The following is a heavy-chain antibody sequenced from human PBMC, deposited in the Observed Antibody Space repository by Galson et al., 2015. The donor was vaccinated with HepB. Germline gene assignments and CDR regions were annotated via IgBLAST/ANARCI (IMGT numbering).Heavy chain of an antibody. CDR1: GYTFTGYY. CDR3: ARGDEIAAAGIYYYGMDV. V-gene: IGHV1-2*04. J-gene: IGHJ6*02. CDR2: INPNSGGT. D-gene: IGHD6-13*01. Sequence: SVKVSCKASGYTFTGYYMNWVRQAPGQGLEWMGWINPNSGGTNYAQKFQGWVTMTRDTSISTAYMELSRLRSDDTAVYYRARGDEIAAAGIYYYGMDVWGQGTTVTVSS.